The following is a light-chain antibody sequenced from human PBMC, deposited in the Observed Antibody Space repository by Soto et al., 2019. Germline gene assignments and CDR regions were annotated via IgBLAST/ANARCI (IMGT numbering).Light chain of an antibody. Sequence: EIVLTQSPGTLSLSPGERATLSCRASQSVSSSHLAWYQQKPGLAPRLLIYGASSRATGIPDRFGGSGSGTDFTLTISRLEPDDFAVYYCQHYQVGQPIAFGRGTRLEIK. CDR2: GAS. V-gene: IGKV3-20*01. CDR3: QHYQVGQPIA. J-gene: IGKJ5*01. CDR1: QSVSSSH.